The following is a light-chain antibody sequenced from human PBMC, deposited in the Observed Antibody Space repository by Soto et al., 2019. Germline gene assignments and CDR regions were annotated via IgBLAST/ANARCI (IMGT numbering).Light chain of an antibody. V-gene: IGKV3-20*01. Sequence: EIVLTQSPGTLSLSPGERATLSCRASQSVSSSYLAWYQQKPGQAPRLLIYGASSRATGIPDRFSGSVSGTDFTLTISRLEPEDLAVYYCHQYGRSPRTFVQGTKVEIE. CDR1: QSVSSSY. CDR3: HQYGRSPRT. J-gene: IGKJ1*01. CDR2: GAS.